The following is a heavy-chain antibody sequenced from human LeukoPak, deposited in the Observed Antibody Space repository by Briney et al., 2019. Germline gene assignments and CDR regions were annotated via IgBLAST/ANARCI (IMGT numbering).Heavy chain of an antibody. CDR1: GGSFSGYY. J-gene: IGHJ6*02. D-gene: IGHD3-3*01. V-gene: IGHV4-34*01. CDR3: ARGRRYDFWSGYYQNYYGMDV. CDR2: INHSGST. Sequence: SETLSLTCAVYGGSFSGYYWSWIRQPPGKGLERIGEINHSGSTNYNPSLKSRVTISVDTSKNQFSLKLSSVTAADTAVYYCARGRRYDFWSGYYQNYYGMDVWGQGTTVTVSS.